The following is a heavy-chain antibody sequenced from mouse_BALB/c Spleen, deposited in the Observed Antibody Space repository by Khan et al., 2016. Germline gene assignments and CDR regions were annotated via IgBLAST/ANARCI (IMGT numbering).Heavy chain of an antibody. CDR1: GYTFTSYW. Sequence: VQLQESGAELAKPGASVKMSGKASGYTFTSYWMHGVKKRPGQGLEGIGYIILSTGETEYNQKFKYKATLTADKSSSTAYMQLSSLTSEDSAVYYCERRDGNYFDYWGQGTTLTVSS. CDR2: IILSTGET. D-gene: IGHD2-1*01. J-gene: IGHJ2*01. CDR3: ERRDGNYFDY. V-gene: IGHV1-7*01.